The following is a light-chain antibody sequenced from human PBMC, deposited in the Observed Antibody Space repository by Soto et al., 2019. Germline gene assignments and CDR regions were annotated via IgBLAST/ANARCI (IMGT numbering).Light chain of an antibody. Sequence: DIQMTQSPSTLYASVGDRVTITCRASQSIGTWLAWYQQKPGKAPTVLIYKASTLQSGVPSRFSGSGSGTYFTLTISSLQPADFATYYCQQYNGYSLTFGQGTKL. J-gene: IGKJ2*01. CDR3: QQYNGYSLT. CDR2: KAS. CDR1: QSIGTW. V-gene: IGKV1-5*03.